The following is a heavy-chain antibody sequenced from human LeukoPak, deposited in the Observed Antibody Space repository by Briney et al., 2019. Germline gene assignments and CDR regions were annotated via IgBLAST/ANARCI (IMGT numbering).Heavy chain of an antibody. CDR2: ISGSGGST. Sequence: GGSLRLSCAASGFTFNNYAMSWVRQAPGKGLEWVSGISGSGGSTYYADSVKGRFTISRDNSKNTLYLQMNSLRAEDTAVYYCAKFRSSWYGYSWFDPWGQGTLATVSS. CDR3: AKFRSSWYGYSWFDP. V-gene: IGHV3-23*01. D-gene: IGHD6-13*01. J-gene: IGHJ5*02. CDR1: GFTFNNYA.